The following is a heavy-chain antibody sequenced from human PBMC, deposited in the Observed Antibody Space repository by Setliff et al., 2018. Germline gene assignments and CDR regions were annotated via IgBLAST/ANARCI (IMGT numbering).Heavy chain of an antibody. J-gene: IGHJ4*02. CDR1: GGSISEPNYY. D-gene: IGHD3-3*01. V-gene: IGHV4-61*09. CDR3: ARGYYNFLSGYYTPYYFDY. CDR2: IYTRGST. Sequence: KPSETLSLTCTVSGGSISEPNYYWSWIRQPVGKGLEWIGHIYTRGSTNYNPSLRTRVSISVDTSKNHFSLKLSSVTAADTAVYFCARGYYNFLSGYYTPYYFDYWGQGTLVTVSS.